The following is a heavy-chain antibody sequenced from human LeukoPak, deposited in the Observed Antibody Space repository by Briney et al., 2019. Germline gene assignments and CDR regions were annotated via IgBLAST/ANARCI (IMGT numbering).Heavy chain of an antibody. CDR2: IYYSGST. Sequence: SETLSLTCTVSGGSISSSSYYWGWIRQPPGKGLEWIGSIYYSGSTYYNPSLKSRVTISVDTSKNQFPLKLSSVTAADTAVYYCARHRRGITMVRGVWYYYYGMDVWGQGTTVTVSS. J-gene: IGHJ6*02. CDR1: GGSISSSSYY. V-gene: IGHV4-39*01. D-gene: IGHD3-10*01. CDR3: ARHRRGITMVRGVWYYYYGMDV.